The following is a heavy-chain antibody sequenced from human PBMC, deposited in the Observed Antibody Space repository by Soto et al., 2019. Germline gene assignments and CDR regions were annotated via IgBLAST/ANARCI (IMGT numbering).Heavy chain of an antibody. V-gene: IGHV3-23*01. Sequence: GGSLRLSCAASGFTFSSYAMSWVRQAPGKGLEWVSAISGSGGSTYYADSVKGRFTISRDNSKNTLYLQMNSLRAEDTAVYYCAKDQQYYDSSGYYDYWGQGTLVTVSS. CDR1: GFTFSSYA. J-gene: IGHJ4*02. D-gene: IGHD3-22*01. CDR3: AKDQQYYDSSGYYDY. CDR2: ISGSGGST.